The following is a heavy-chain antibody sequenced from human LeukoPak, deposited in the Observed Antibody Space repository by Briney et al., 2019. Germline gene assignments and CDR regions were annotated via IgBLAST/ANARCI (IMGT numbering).Heavy chain of an antibody. Sequence: PGGSLRLSCAASGFTFSSYSMNWVRQAPGKGLEWVSFISSSSSYIYYADSVKGRFTISRDNAKNSLYLQMNSLRAEDTAVYYCARAVEIYFDYWGQGTLVTVSS. CDR1: GFTFSSYS. D-gene: IGHD2-15*01. CDR3: ARAVEIYFDY. J-gene: IGHJ4*02. V-gene: IGHV3-21*01. CDR2: ISSSSSYI.